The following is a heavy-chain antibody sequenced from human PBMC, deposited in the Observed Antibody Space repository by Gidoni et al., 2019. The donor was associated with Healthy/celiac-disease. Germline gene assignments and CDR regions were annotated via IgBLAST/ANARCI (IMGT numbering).Heavy chain of an antibody. D-gene: IGHD3-3*01. CDR2: ISYDGSNK. CDR1: GFTFSSYA. V-gene: IGHV3-30*01. Sequence: QVQLVESGGGVVQPGRSLRLSCAASGFTFSSYAMHWVRQAPGKGLEWVAVISYDGSNKYYADSVKGRFTISRDNSKNTLYLQMNSLRAEDTAVYYCARVYYDFWFAFDIWGQGTMVTVSS. J-gene: IGHJ3*02. CDR3: ARVYYDFWFAFDI.